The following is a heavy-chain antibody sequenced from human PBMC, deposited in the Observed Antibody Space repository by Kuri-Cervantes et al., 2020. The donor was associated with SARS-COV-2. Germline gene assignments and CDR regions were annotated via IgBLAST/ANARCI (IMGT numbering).Heavy chain of an antibody. D-gene: IGHD3-10*01. CDR1: GYSFTGYW. V-gene: IGHV5-51*01. CDR2: IYPGDSDT. J-gene: IGHJ4*02. Sequence: GESLKISCKGSGYSFTGYWSAWVRQLPGKGLECMGIIYPGDSDTRYSPSFQGQVTISTDKSISTAYLQWASLKASDTAMYYCAIPRRDYGSGSRYGGFDYWGQGTLVTVSS. CDR3: AIPRRDYGSGSRYGGFDY.